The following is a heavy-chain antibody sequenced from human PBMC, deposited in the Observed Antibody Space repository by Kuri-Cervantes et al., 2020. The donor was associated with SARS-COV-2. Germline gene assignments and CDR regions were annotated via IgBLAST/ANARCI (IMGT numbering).Heavy chain of an antibody. J-gene: IGHJ5*02. Sequence: ASVKVSCKASGYTFTGYYMHWVRQAPGQGLEWMGWINPNSGGTNYAQKFQGRVTMTRDTSISTAYMELSRLRSEDTAVYYCARGGLFEYQNWFDPWGQGTLVTVSS. D-gene: IGHD3-22*01. V-gene: IGHV1-2*02. CDR3: ARGGLFEYQNWFDP. CDR2: INPNSGGT. CDR1: GYTFTGYY.